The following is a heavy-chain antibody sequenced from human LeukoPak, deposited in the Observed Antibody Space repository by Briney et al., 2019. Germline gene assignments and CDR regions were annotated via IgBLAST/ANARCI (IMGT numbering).Heavy chain of an antibody. D-gene: IGHD2-15*01. CDR1: GITFSSYS. CDR2: ISSSGSTK. V-gene: IGHV3-48*01. Sequence: GGSLRLSCGASGITFSSYSMNWVRQAPGKGLEWVSYISSSGSTKYYADSVKGRFTISRDNARNSLYLQMNSLRAEDTAVYYCARDPLGGSYFDYWGQGTLVTVSS. J-gene: IGHJ4*02. CDR3: ARDPLGGSYFDY.